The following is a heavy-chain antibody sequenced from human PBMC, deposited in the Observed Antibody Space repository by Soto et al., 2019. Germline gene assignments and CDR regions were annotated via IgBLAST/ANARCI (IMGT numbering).Heavy chain of an antibody. J-gene: IGHJ5*02. CDR3: AKALGVTMIVVVTS. D-gene: IGHD3-22*01. V-gene: IGHV3-23*01. CDR2: ISGSGGST. CDR1: GFTFSSYA. Sequence: PXGSLRLSCAASGFTFSSYAMSWVRQAPGKGLEWVSAISGSGGSTYYADSVKGRFTIPRDNSKNTLYLQMNSLRAEDTAVYYCAKALGVTMIVVVTSWGQGTLVTVSS.